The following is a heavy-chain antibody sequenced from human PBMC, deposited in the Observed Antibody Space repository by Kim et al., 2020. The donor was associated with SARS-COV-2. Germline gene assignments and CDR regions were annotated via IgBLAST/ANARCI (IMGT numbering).Heavy chain of an antibody. CDR3: AKDLSRYEGYYGMDV. V-gene: IGHV3-33*06. CDR1: GFTFSSYA. Sequence: GGSLRLSCAASGFTFSSYAMHWVRQAPGKGLEWVAVIWYDGSKKYYADSVKGRFTISRDNSKNTLYLLMNSLRAEDTAVYYCAKDLSRYEGYYGMDVWG. J-gene: IGHJ6*02. CDR2: IWYDGSKK. D-gene: IGHD6-13*01.